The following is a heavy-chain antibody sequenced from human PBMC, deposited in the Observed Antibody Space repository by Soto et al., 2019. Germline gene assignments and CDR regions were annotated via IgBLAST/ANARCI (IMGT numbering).Heavy chain of an antibody. CDR3: ARMTYSSGWYLDY. CDR1: GFSLSNTIMG. J-gene: IGHJ4*02. V-gene: IGHV2-26*01. D-gene: IGHD6-19*01. Sequence: QVTLKESGPVLVKPTETLTLTCTVSGFSLSNTIMGVSWIRQPPGKALEWLARIFSNDEKSYSTSLKSRLTISRHTSRSQVVLTMTNMDPVDTATYYCARMTYSSGWYLDYWGQGALVTVSS. CDR2: IFSNDEK.